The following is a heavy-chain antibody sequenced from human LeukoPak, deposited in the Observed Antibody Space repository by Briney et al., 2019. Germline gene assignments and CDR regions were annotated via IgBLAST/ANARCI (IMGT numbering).Heavy chain of an antibody. D-gene: IGHD3-22*01. Sequence: LSLTCAVYGGSFSGYYWSWIRQPPGKGLEWVSYISSSGSTIYYADSVKGRFTISRDNAKNSLYLQMNSLRAEDTAVYYCAREGNYYDSSGYGPYFDYWGQGTLVTVSS. V-gene: IGHV3-11*01. CDR1: GGSFSGYY. CDR2: ISSSGSTI. CDR3: AREGNYYDSSGYGPYFDY. J-gene: IGHJ4*02.